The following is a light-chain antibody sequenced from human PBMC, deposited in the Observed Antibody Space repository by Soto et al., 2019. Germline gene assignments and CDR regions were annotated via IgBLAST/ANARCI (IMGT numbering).Light chain of an antibody. CDR2: KDS. CDR3: YSAADNNLE. J-gene: IGLJ2*01. Sequence: SYELTQPSSVSVSPGQTARITCSGDVLAKKYARWFQQKPGQAPVVVIYKDSERPSGIPERFSGYSSGTTVTLTISRAQVEDEADYYCYSAADNNLEFGGGTKLTVL. V-gene: IGLV3-27*01. CDR1: VLAKKY.